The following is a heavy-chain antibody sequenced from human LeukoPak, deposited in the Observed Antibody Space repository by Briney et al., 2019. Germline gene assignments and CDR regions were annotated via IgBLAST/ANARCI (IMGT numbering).Heavy chain of an antibody. CDR2: IKQDGSEK. D-gene: IGHD1-14*01. V-gene: IGHV3-7*01. CDR1: GFAFSNHA. CDR3: ATESRKFDS. J-gene: IGHJ4*02. Sequence: GGSLRLSCTASGFAFSNHAMSWVRQAPGKGLEWVANIKQDGSEKYYVDSVKGRFTISRDNAKNSLYLQMNSLRAEDTAVYYCATESRKFDSWGQGTLVTVSS.